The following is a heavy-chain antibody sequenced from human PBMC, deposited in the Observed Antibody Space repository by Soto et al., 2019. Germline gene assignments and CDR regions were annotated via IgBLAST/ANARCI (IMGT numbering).Heavy chain of an antibody. Sequence: QVQLVQSGAEVKKPGASVMVSCKASGYTVTGYVVSWVRQAPGQGLEWMGWINTYNGNTNFAQKIQGRVTMTTDTSTSTVYMDLTSLRSDDTAVYYCARDGYDGAFDIWGQGTMVTVSS. D-gene: IGHD5-12*01. V-gene: IGHV1-18*04. CDR3: ARDGYDGAFDI. J-gene: IGHJ3*02. CDR2: INTYNGNT. CDR1: GYTVTGYV.